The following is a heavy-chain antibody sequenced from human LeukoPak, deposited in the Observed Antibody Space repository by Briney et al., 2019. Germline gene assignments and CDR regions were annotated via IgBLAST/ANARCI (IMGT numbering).Heavy chain of an antibody. CDR1: GFTFSSYS. J-gene: IGHJ4*02. CDR2: ISSSSSYI. Sequence: GGSLRLSCAASGFTFSSYSMNWVRQAPGKGLEWVSSISSSSSYIYYADSVKGRFTISRDNAKNSLYLQMNSLRAEDTAVYYCARDGDYGDYVCDYWGQGTLVTVSS. CDR3: ARDGDYGDYVCDY. V-gene: IGHV3-21*01. D-gene: IGHD4-17*01.